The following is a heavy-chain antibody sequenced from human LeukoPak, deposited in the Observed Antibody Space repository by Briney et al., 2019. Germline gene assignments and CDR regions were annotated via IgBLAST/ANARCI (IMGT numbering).Heavy chain of an antibody. CDR1: GGSFSGYY. V-gene: IGHV4-34*01. CDR2: INHSGST. CDR3: ARGSGWYSGPSRY. J-gene: IGHJ4*02. D-gene: IGHD6-19*01. Sequence: PSETLSLTCAVYGGSFSGYYWSWVRQPPGKGLEWIGEINHSGSTNYNPSLKSRVTISVDTSKNQFSLKLSSVTAADTAVYYCARGSGWYSGPSRYWGQGTLVTVSS.